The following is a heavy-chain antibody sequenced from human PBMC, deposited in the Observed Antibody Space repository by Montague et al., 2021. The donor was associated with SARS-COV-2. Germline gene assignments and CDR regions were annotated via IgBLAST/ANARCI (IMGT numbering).Heavy chain of an antibody. Sequence: SLRLSCAASGFTFGVYGMHWVRQAPGKGLEWVTVITFDGSHAYYVDSVKGRFTISRDNSKNTLYLQMNNLRTEDTAVYYCGRDSKLRPIYSNSIDYWGQGTLVTVSS. CDR1: GFTFGVYG. V-gene: IGHV3-33*05. CDR2: ITFDGSHA. D-gene: IGHD4-11*01. CDR3: GRDSKLRPIYSNSIDY. J-gene: IGHJ4*02.